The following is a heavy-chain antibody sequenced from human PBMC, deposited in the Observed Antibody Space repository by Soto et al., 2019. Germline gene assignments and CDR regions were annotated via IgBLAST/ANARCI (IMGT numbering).Heavy chain of an antibody. CDR1: GGSFSGYY. CDR3: ASYFTGPFDY. Sequence: PSETLSLTCAVYGGSFSGYYWSWIRQPPGKGLEWIGEINHSGSTNYNPSLKSRVTISVDTSKNQFSLKLSPVTAADTAVYYCASYFTGPFDYWGQRTLVIVSS. CDR2: INHSGST. V-gene: IGHV4-34*01. J-gene: IGHJ4*02. D-gene: IGHD1-26*01.